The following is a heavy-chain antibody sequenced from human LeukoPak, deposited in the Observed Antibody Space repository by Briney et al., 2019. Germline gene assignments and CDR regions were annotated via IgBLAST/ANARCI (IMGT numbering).Heavy chain of an antibody. D-gene: IGHD5-18*01. Sequence: ASVKVSCKVSGYTLTELSMHWARQAPGKGLEWMGGFDPEDGETIYAQKFQGRVTMTEDTSTDTAYMELSSLRSEDTAVYYCAIRGYRGYYFDYWGQGTLVTVSS. CDR3: AIRGYRGYYFDY. CDR2: FDPEDGET. V-gene: IGHV1-24*01. J-gene: IGHJ4*02. CDR1: GYTLTELS.